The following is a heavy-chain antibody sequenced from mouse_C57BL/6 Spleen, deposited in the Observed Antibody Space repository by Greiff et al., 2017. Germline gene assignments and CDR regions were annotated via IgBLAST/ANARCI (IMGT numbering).Heavy chain of an antibody. CDR2: IDPETGGT. CDR3: TDYYGSSYGYYAMDY. J-gene: IGHJ4*01. V-gene: IGHV1-15*01. Sequence: VQLQQSGAELVRPGASVTLSCKASGYTFTDYEMHWVKQTPVHGLEWIGAIDPETGGTAFNQKFKGKAILTADKSSSTAYMELRSLTSEDSAVYYCTDYYGSSYGYYAMDYWGQGTSVTVSS. CDR1: GYTFTDYE. D-gene: IGHD1-1*01.